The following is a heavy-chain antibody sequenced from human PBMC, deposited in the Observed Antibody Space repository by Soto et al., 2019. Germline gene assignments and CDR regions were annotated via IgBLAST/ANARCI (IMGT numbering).Heavy chain of an antibody. V-gene: IGHV3-23*01. CDR3: TRDRYDSSGYFLGAL. CDR2: ISXSGXSX. CDR1: GFTFRSYG. Sequence: LRLSCAASGFTFRSYGMSWVRQAPGKGLEWVSGISXSGXSXTXXXSXXGRFTISRDNSKNTLFLQMNNLRAEDTAIYYCTRDRYDSSGYFLGALWGQGTLVTVSS. J-gene: IGHJ4*02. D-gene: IGHD3-22*01.